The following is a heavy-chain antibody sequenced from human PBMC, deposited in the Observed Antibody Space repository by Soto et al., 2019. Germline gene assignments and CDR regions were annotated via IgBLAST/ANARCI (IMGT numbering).Heavy chain of an antibody. V-gene: IGHV4-39*01. J-gene: IGHJ4*02. CDR1: GDSISGSTYY. CDR2: IYHTGTT. CDR3: ARPYFSSSSMFDY. D-gene: IGHD6-6*01. Sequence: SETLSLTCTVSGDSISGSTYYWGWIRQPPGKGLEWIGCIYHTGTTYYNPSLRSRVTISVDTSKNQFSLKLSSVTAADTAVYYCARPYFSSSSMFDYWGQGTLVTVSS.